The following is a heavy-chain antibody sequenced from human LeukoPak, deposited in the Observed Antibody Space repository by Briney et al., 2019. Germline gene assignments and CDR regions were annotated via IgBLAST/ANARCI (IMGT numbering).Heavy chain of an antibody. CDR3: ARESNRFGELLS. D-gene: IGHD3-10*01. CDR2: IYYSGST. CDR1: GGSISSYY. J-gene: IGHJ4*02. Sequence: SETLSLTCTVSGGSISSYYWSWIRQPPGKGLEWIGYIYYSGSTNYNPSLKSRVTISVDTSKNQFSLKLSSVTASDTAVYYCARESNRFGELLSWGQGTLVTVSS. V-gene: IGHV4-59*01.